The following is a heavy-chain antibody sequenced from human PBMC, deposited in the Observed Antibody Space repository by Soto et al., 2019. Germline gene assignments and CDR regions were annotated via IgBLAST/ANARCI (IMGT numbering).Heavy chain of an antibody. CDR1: GFTFSSYG. CDR2: IWYDGSNK. CDR3: ASPVILYLEDAFDI. J-gene: IGHJ3*02. D-gene: IGHD2-15*01. Sequence: PGGSLRLSCAASGFTFSSYGMHWVRQAPGKGLEWVAVIWYDGSNKYYADSVKGRFTISRDNSKNTLYLQMNSLRAEDTAVYYCASPVILYLEDAFDIWGQATMVTVSS. V-gene: IGHV3-33*01.